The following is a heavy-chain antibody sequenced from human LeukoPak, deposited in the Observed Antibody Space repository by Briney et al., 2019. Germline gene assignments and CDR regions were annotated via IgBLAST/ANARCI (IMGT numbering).Heavy chain of an antibody. J-gene: IGHJ4*02. D-gene: IGHD3-10*01. CDR3: ARVRGRGSPIDY. V-gene: IGHV3-30*02. Sequence: GGSLRLSCAASGFTFSSYGMHWVRQAPGKGLEWVAFIRYDGSNKYYADSVKGRFTISRDNSKNTLYLQMNSLRAEDTAVYYCARVRGRGSPIDYWGQGTLVTVSS. CDR2: IRYDGSNK. CDR1: GFTFSSYG.